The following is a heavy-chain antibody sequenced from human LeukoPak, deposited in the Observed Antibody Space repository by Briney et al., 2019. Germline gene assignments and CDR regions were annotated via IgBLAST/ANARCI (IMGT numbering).Heavy chain of an antibody. CDR3: ARDYGMGDSSGYYYLYFDY. J-gene: IGHJ4*02. CDR2: INAGNGNT. Sequence: GASVNVSCKASGYTFTSYAMHWVRQAPGQRLEWMGWINAGNGNTRYSQKFQGRVTITRDTSASTAYMELSSLRSEDTAVYYCARDYGMGDSSGYYYLYFDYWGQGTLVTVSS. V-gene: IGHV1-3*01. CDR1: GYTFTSYA. D-gene: IGHD3-22*01.